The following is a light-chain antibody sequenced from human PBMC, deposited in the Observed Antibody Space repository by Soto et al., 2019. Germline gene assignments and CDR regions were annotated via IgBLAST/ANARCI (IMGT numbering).Light chain of an antibody. Sequence: QSALTQPASVSGSPGQSITISCTGTSSDVGSHNLVSWYQQQPGQAPKLMIYEVTKRPLGVSTRFSASKSGNTASLTISGLQDEDEADYYCCSYGGSLAVFGGGTKLTVL. CDR3: CSYGGSLAV. V-gene: IGLV2-23*02. J-gene: IGLJ7*01. CDR1: SSDVGSHNL. CDR2: EVT.